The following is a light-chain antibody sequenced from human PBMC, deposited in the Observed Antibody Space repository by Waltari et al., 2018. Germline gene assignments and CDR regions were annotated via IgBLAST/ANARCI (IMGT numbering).Light chain of an antibody. CDR3: QQRNDWPIT. Sequence: EIVLTQSPGTLSLSPGEEATLSCRASQSVSNNYLAWYQQKPGQAPRLLIHGVSSRATGIPDRFSGSGSGTDFTLTISRLEPEDSGVYYWQQRNDWPITVGQGTRLEIK. CDR1: QSVSNNY. V-gene: IGKV3D-20*02. J-gene: IGKJ5*01. CDR2: GVS.